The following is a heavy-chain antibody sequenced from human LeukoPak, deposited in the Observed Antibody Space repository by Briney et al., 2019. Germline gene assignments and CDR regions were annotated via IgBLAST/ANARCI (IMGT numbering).Heavy chain of an antibody. V-gene: IGHV3-53*01. D-gene: IGHD6-19*01. CDR1: GFTVSSEY. CDR3: ARGAAGYSSASDY. J-gene: IGHJ4*02. Sequence: GGSLRLSCAASGFTVSSEYMSWVRQAPGKGLEWVSLIYSGGSTYYADSVKGRFTISRDSSKNTLYLQMNSLRAEDTAVYYCARGAAGYSSASDYWGQGTLVTVSS. CDR2: IYSGGST.